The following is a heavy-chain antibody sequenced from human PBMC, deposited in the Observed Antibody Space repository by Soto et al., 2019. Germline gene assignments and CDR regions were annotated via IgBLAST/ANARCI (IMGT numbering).Heavy chain of an antibody. CDR3: ARPSCGAACYYYGMDV. Sequence: QVQLVQSGAEVKKPGSSRKVSCKASGGTFSSYTISWVRQAPGQGLEWMGGIIPTFGTADYAQKFQGRVTITADESTSTGYMELSSLRSEDTALYYCARPSCGAACYYYGMDVWGQGTPVTVSS. CDR2: IIPTFGTA. CDR1: GGTFSSYT. J-gene: IGHJ6*02. V-gene: IGHV1-69*12. D-gene: IGHD2-21*01.